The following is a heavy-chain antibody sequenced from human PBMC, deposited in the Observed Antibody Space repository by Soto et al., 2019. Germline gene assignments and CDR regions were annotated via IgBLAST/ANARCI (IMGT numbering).Heavy chain of an antibody. CDR3: AKLWVHSSSPDPLYYYYGMDV. J-gene: IGHJ6*02. D-gene: IGHD6-6*01. Sequence: GGSLRLSCAASGFTFSSYGMHWVRQAPGKGLEWVAVISYDGSNKYYADSVKGRFTISRDNSKNTLYLQMNSLRAEDTAVYYCAKLWVHSSSPDPLYYYYGMDVWGQGTTVTVSS. CDR2: ISYDGSNK. V-gene: IGHV3-30*18. CDR1: GFTFSSYG.